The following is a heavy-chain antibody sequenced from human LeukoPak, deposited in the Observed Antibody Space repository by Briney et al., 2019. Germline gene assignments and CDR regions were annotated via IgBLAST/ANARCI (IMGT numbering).Heavy chain of an antibody. CDR3: ARRPEALHAFDI. J-gene: IGHJ3*02. Sequence: SETLSLTCTVSSGSISSSGYYWGWIRQPPGKGLEWIGSLYYTGTTYYNPSLKSRVTISADTSNNQFSLKVYSVTAADTAAYFCARRPEALHAFDIWGQGTTVTVSS. CDR1: SGSISSSGYY. CDR2: LYYTGTT. V-gene: IGHV4-39*01.